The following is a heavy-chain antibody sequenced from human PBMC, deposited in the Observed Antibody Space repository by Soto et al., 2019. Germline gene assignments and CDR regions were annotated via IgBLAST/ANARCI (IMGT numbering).Heavy chain of an antibody. D-gene: IGHD6-13*01. J-gene: IGHJ4*02. Sequence: QVQLQESGPGLVRPSGTVSLTCAVSGGSISSGNWWSWVLQPPGKGLEWIGEIHHSGSTNYNPSLQSRVTMSVGPSKNLFSLTLNSVTAADTAFYYCARDKGSHPGDWGQGTLVSVSS. V-gene: IGHV4-4*02. CDR2: IHHSGST. CDR3: ARDKGSHPGD. CDR1: GGSISSGNW.